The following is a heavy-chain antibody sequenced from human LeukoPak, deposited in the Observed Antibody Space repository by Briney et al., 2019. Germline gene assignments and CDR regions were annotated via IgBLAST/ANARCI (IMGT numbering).Heavy chain of an antibody. V-gene: IGHV4-34*01. CDR3: ARGIYWNYGSGTNYMDV. D-gene: IGHD1-7*01. CDR1: GGSFSGYY. Sequence: SETLSLTCAVYGGSFSGYYWSWIRQPPGKGLEWIGEINHNGSTNYNPSLKSRVTISVDTSKNQFSLKLSSVTAADTAVYYCARGIYWNYGSGTNYMDVWGKGTTVTVSS. J-gene: IGHJ6*03. CDR2: INHNGST.